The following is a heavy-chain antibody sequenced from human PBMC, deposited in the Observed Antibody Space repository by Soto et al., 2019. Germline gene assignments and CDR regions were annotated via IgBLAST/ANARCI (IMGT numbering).Heavy chain of an antibody. CDR2: MNPSNCNT. D-gene: IGHD1-26*01. CDR3: ARFVRHQLPTIDY. J-gene: IGHJ4*02. V-gene: IGHV1-8*01. CDR1: GYTXSNYD. Sequence: WXAXKVSCKASGYTXSNYDIQSVGQATGQGLEWIGWMNPSNCNTGYAKKLQGRVTMTRDTSIRTDSVELSSLTPADTAVYYCARFVRHQLPTIDYWGQGALGTVSS.